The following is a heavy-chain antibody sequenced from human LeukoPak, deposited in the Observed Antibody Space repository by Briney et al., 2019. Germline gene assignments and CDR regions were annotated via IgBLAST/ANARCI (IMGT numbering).Heavy chain of an antibody. D-gene: IGHD2-21*02. CDR2: IYHSGST. V-gene: IGHV4-30-4*01. CDR3: ARVRVTAILD. CDR1: GGSIRSGDYY. Sequence: PSETLSLTCTVSGGSIRSGDYYWSWIRQPPGKGLEWIGYIYHSGSTYYNPSLKSRVTISIDTSKNQFSLKLSSVTAADTAVYYCARVRVTAILDWGQGTLVTVSS. J-gene: IGHJ4*02.